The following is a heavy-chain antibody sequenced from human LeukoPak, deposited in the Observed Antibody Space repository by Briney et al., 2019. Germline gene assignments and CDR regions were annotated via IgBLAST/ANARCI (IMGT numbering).Heavy chain of an antibody. Sequence: SETLSLTCTVSGYSISSGYYWGWIRQPPGKGLEWIGSIYHIGSTYYNPSLKSRVTISVDTSKNQFSLKLNSVTAADTAVYYCASFYCSGGSCYQYFSYYYMDVCRKG. CDR2: IYHIGST. CDR3: ASFYCSGGSCYQYFSYYYMDV. V-gene: IGHV4-38-2*02. D-gene: IGHD2-15*01. J-gene: IGHJ6*03. CDR1: GYSISSGYY.